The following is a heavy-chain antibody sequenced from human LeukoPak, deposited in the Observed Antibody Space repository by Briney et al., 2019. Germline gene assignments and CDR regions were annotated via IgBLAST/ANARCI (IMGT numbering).Heavy chain of an antibody. Sequence: TTSETLSLTCAVYGGSFSGYYWSWIRQPPGKGLEWIGEINHSGSTNYNPSLKSRVTISVDTSKNQFSLKLSSVTAADTAVYYCASGLRQDYWGQGTLVTVSS. J-gene: IGHJ4*02. D-gene: IGHD4-17*01. CDR3: ASGLRQDY. CDR2: INHSGST. CDR1: GGSFSGYY. V-gene: IGHV4-34*01.